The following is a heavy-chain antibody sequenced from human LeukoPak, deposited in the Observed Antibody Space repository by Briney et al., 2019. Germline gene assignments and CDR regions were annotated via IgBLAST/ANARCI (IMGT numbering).Heavy chain of an antibody. CDR2: ISSSSSII. J-gene: IGHJ3*02. CDR3: ARDGDSSGYYAAFDI. D-gene: IGHD3-22*01. V-gene: IGHV3-48*02. Sequence: GGSLRLSCAASGFSFNIYWMSWVRQAPGKGLEWLSYISSSSSIIYYADSVKGRFTISRDNAKNSLYLQMNSLRDEDTAVYYCARDGDSSGYYAAFDIWGQGTMVAVSS. CDR1: GFSFNIYW.